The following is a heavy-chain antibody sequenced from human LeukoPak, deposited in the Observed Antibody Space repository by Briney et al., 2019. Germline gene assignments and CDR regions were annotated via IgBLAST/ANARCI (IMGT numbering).Heavy chain of an antibody. V-gene: IGHV3-23*01. CDR2: ISANGRST. J-gene: IGHJ4*02. Sequence: GGSLRLSCVASGFTFTSYAMSWVRQAPGTGLEWISAISANGRSTYHADSVKGRFTISRDISKNTLYLQMDSLRAEDTAVYYCAKVAGSSGYYSDFWGQGTLVTVSS. CDR1: GFTFTSYA. CDR3: AKVAGSSGYYSDF. D-gene: IGHD3-22*01.